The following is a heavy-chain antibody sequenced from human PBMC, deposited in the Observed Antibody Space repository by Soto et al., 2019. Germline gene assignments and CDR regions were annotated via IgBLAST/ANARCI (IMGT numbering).Heavy chain of an antibody. D-gene: IGHD3-9*01. CDR1: GYTLTELS. CDR2: FDPEDGET. V-gene: IGHV1-24*01. Sequence: RASVKVSCKVSGYTLTELSMHWVRQAPGKGLEWMGGFDPEDGETIYAQKFQGRVTMTEDTSTDTAYMELSSLRSEDTAVYYCATATGYHPPYYYYGMDVWGQGTTVTVSS. J-gene: IGHJ6*02. CDR3: ATATGYHPPYYYYGMDV.